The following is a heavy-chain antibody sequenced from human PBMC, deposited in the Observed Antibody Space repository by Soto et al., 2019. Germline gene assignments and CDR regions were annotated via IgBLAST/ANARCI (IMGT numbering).Heavy chain of an antibody. V-gene: IGHV3-15*07. Sequence: GGSLRLSCAASGFTSSNAWMNWVRQAPGKGLEWVGRIKSKTDGGTTDYAEPVKSRFTISRDDSKNTLYLQMNSLKTEDTAVYYCTILFLEWSRPPYYYYYYGMDVWGQGTTVTVSS. CDR3: TILFLEWSRPPYYYYYYGMDV. J-gene: IGHJ6*02. D-gene: IGHD3-3*01. CDR1: GFTSSNAW. CDR2: IKSKTDGGTT.